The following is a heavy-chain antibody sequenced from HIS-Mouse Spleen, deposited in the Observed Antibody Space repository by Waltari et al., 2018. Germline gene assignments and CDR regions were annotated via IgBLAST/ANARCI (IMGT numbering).Heavy chain of an antibody. CDR2: MNPNSGNT. CDR3: ARGHDYSNYFDY. V-gene: IGHV1-8*01. CDR1: GYTFTSYD. J-gene: IGHJ4*02. D-gene: IGHD4-4*01. Sequence: QVQLVQSGAEVKKPGASVKVSCKASGYTFTSYDITWGRQATGQGLEWMGWMNPNSGNTGYAQKFQGRVTMTRNTSISTAYMELSSLRSEDTAVYYCARGHDYSNYFDYWGQGTLVTVSS.